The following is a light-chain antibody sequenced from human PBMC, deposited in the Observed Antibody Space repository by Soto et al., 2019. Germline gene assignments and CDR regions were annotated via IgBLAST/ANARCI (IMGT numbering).Light chain of an antibody. CDR3: QQSYSTLSIT. V-gene: IGKV1-39*01. Sequence: DIQMTQSPSSLSASVGDRVSITFRASQSISSYLNWYQQKPGKATKLLIYAASSLQSGVPSRFSGSGSGTDFTLTISSLQPEDFATYYCQQSYSTLSITFGQGTRLEIK. J-gene: IGKJ5*01. CDR1: QSISSY. CDR2: AAS.